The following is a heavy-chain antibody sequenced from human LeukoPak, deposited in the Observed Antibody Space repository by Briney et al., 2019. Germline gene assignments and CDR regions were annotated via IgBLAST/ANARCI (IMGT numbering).Heavy chain of an antibody. Sequence: GGSLRLSCAASGFTFSNYNMNWVRQAPGKGLERVSSITSGSNYIYYADSVKGRFTISRDNAKNSLYLQMNSLRADDAAVYYCARDLRLWGQGTLVTVSS. CDR1: GFTFSNYN. J-gene: IGHJ4*02. CDR2: ITSGSNYI. CDR3: ARDLRL. V-gene: IGHV3-21*01.